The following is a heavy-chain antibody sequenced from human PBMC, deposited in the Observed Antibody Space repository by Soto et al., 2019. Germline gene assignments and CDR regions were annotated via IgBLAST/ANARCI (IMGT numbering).Heavy chain of an antibody. V-gene: IGHV4-30-4*01. CDR1: GGSISSGDYY. D-gene: IGHD2-2*01. CDR3: ARGDCSSTSCRTYYYYGMDV. J-gene: IGHJ6*02. CDR2: IYYSGST. Sequence: TSETLSLTCTVSGGSISSGDYYWSWIRQPPGKGLEWIGYIYYSGSTYYNPSLKSRVTISVDTSKNQFSLKLSSVTAADTAVYYCARGDCSSTSCRTYYYYGMDVWGQGTTVTVSS.